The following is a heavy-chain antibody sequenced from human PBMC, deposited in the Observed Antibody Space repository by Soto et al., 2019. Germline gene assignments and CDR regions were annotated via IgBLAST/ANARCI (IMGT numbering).Heavy chain of an antibody. CDR2: ISYDGSNK. Sequence: GGSLRLSCAASGFTFSSYAMHWVRQAPGKGLEWVAVISYDGSNKYYADSVKGRFTISRDNSKNTLYLQMNSLRAEDTAVYYCAREGARYDSSGYFDYWGQGTLVTVSS. D-gene: IGHD3-22*01. V-gene: IGHV3-30-3*01. J-gene: IGHJ4*02. CDR3: AREGARYDSSGYFDY. CDR1: GFTFSSYA.